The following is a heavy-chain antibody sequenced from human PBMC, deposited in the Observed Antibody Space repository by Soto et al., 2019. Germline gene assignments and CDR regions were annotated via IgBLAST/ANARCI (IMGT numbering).Heavy chain of an antibody. D-gene: IGHD6-13*01. Sequence: SATLSLTCAVSGGSVISGDYYWSWIRQPPGKGLEWIEYIYYSGSTYHNPSLKSRVTISVDTSKNQFSLKLSSVTAADTAVYYCAATGYSSSRDAFDIWGQGTMVTVSS. CDR2: IYYSGST. CDR3: AATGYSSSRDAFDI. CDR1: GGSVISGDYY. J-gene: IGHJ3*02. V-gene: IGHV4-30-4*01.